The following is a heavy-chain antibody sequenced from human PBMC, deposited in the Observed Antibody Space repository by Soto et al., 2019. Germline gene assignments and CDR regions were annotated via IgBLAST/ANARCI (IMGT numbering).Heavy chain of an antibody. Sequence: SETLSLTCSASGDSISSADYFSTCIRRTPGKDLEWMGYPFHSGTTYYTPSLKGRLLTSIENSKNKFSLSLNSVTAADPAVSFCAREPYHPKDRNDFWGPGTLVTVSS. J-gene: IGHJ4*02. V-gene: IGHV4-30-4*01. CDR3: AREPYHPKDRNDF. CDR2: PFHSGTT. CDR1: GDSISSADYF.